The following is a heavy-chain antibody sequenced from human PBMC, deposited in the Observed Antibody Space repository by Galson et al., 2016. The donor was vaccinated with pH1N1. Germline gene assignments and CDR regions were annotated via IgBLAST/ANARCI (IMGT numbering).Heavy chain of an antibody. CDR2: VNPGGSTI. CDR1: GYSFISQW. Sequence: QSGAEVKKPGESLKISCKASGYSFISQWIAWVRQVPGKGLEWVGVVNPGGSTIRYSPSFQGQVTISSDKSISTAYLQWISLRASDTATYYCARQYGFGDYRGNAFDIWGQGTVVLVSS. D-gene: IGHD4-17*01. CDR3: ARQYGFGDYRGNAFDI. V-gene: IGHV5-51*03. J-gene: IGHJ3*02.